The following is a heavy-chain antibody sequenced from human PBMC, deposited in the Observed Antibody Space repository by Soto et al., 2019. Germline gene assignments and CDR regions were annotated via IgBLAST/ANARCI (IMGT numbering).Heavy chain of an antibody. Sequence: GKGLEWVSVIYSGGSTYYADSVKGRFTISRDNSKNTLYLQMNSLRAEDTAVYYFARGGYSYGYDYYGMDVWGHGPTV. CDR2: IYSGGST. J-gene: IGHJ6*02. D-gene: IGHD5-18*01. CDR3: ARGGYSYGYDYYGMDV. V-gene: IGHV3-53*01.